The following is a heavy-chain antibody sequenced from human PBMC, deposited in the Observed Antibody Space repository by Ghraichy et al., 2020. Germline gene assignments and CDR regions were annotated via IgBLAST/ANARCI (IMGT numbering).Heavy chain of an antibody. V-gene: IGHV4-34*01. CDR2: INHSGGT. Sequence: SETLSLTCAVYGGSFTGYYWNWIRQSPGKGLEWIAEINHSGGTNYNPSLKSRVTISLDTSKNQFSLRLSSVTVADTAVYYCARSPGEIRNRNSFDIWGQGTMVTVSS. D-gene: IGHD7-27*01. CDR3: ARSPGEIRNRNSFDI. CDR1: GGSFTGYY. J-gene: IGHJ3*02.